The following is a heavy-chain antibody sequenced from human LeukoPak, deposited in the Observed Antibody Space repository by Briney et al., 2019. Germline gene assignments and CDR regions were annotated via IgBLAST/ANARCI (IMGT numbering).Heavy chain of an antibody. D-gene: IGHD2-15*01. CDR2: ISGSGGST. Sequence: WVSAISGSGGSTYYADSVKGRFTISRDNSKNTLYLQMNSLRAEDTAVYYCAPDTPPGPIDYWGQGTLVTVSS. CDR3: APDTPPGPIDY. J-gene: IGHJ4*02. V-gene: IGHV3-23*01.